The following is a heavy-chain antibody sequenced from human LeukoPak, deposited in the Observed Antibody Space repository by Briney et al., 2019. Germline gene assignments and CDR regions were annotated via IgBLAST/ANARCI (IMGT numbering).Heavy chain of an antibody. D-gene: IGHD2-15*01. Sequence: GGSLRLSCAASGFTFSSYSMNWVRQAPGKGLEWVSSISSSSSYIYYADSVKGRFTISRDNAKNSLYLQMNSLRAEDTAVYSCARDHRCSGGSCYLSFYYYYGMDVWGQGTTVTVSS. J-gene: IGHJ6*02. V-gene: IGHV3-21*01. CDR2: ISSSSSYI. CDR3: ARDHRCSGGSCYLSFYYYYGMDV. CDR1: GFTFSSYS.